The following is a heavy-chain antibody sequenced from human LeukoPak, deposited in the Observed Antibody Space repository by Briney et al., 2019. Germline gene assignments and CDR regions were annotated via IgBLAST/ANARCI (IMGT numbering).Heavy chain of an antibody. V-gene: IGHV3-21*01. CDR3: ARDPLSGSYGEYYYYMDV. J-gene: IGHJ6*03. CDR2: ISSGSYI. Sequence: GGSLRLSCAASGFTFSSYSMNWVRQAPGKGLEWVSSISSGSYIYYADSVKGRFTISRDNAKNSLYLQMNSLRAEDTAVYHCARDPLSGSYGEYYYYMDVWGKGTTVTVSS. D-gene: IGHD1-26*01. CDR1: GFTFSSYS.